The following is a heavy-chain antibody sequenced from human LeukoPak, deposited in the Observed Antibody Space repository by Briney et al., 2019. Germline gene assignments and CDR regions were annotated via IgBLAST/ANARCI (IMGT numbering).Heavy chain of an antibody. CDR2: ISGSGGNT. J-gene: IGHJ5*02. CDR1: GFTFSSYA. Sequence: GGSLRLSCAASGFTFSSYAMSWVRQAPGKGLEWVSTISGSGGNTYYADSVKGRFTISRDNSKNTLYLQMSNLRAEDTAVYYCAKDRTSSGPGVRLDPWGQGTLVTVSS. CDR3: AKDRTSSGPGVRLDP. D-gene: IGHD6-25*01. V-gene: IGHV3-23*01.